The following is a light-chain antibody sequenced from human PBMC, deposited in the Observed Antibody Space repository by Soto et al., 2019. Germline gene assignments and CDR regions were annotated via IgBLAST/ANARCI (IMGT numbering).Light chain of an antibody. J-gene: IGKJ2*01. CDR2: GAS. V-gene: IGKV3-15*01. CDR1: QSVSSN. CDR3: QHYNNWPPYT. Sequence: EIVMTQSPATLSVSPGERATLSCRASQSVSSNLAWYQQKPGQAPRLLIYGASTRATGIPARFSGSGSGTEFTLTISSLQCEDFAVYYCQHYNNWPPYTFGQGTKLEI.